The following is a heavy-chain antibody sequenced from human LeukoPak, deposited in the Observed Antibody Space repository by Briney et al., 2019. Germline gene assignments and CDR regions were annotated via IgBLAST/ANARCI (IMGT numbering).Heavy chain of an antibody. Sequence: PGGSLRPSCAASGFTFSSYGMHWVRQAPGKGLEWVAFIRYDGSNKYYADSVKGRFTISRDNSKNTLYLQMNSLRAEDTAVYYCAKDLHCSSTSCGTGYWGQGTLVTVSS. CDR3: AKDLHCSSTSCGTGY. CDR1: GFTFSSYG. CDR2: IRYDGSNK. D-gene: IGHD2-2*01. J-gene: IGHJ4*02. V-gene: IGHV3-30*02.